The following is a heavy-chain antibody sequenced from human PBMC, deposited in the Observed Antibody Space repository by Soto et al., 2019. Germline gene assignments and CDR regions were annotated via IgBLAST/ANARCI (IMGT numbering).Heavy chain of an antibody. V-gene: IGHV4-4*07. CDR2: IHTSGSI. J-gene: IGHJ5*02. CDR3: ARGWGGYSSSSPGLFDP. D-gene: IGHD6-6*01. Sequence: PXXTLSLPSRVSGXSFSTHNWRWIRQPAGEGLEWIGHIHTSGSISYNPSIESRVTMVVYKSKNQFYLKLTSVTAADTAVYYSARGWGGYSSSSPGLFDPWGQGILATVS. CDR1: GXSFSTHN.